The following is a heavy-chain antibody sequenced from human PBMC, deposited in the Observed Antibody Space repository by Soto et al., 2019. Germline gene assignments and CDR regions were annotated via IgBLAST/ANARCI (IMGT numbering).Heavy chain of an antibody. CDR2: IYHSGSS. J-gene: IGHJ4*02. V-gene: IGHV4-30-2*01. CDR1: GDSISSGGFS. CDR3: ARRYGSSFDY. Sequence: TSETLSLTCAVSGDSISSGGFSWSWIRQPPGKGLEWIGYIYHSGSSFYNPSLKSRVTISVDGSKNQFSLKVSSVTAADTAVYYCARRYGSSFDYWGQGTLVTVSS. D-gene: IGHD6-13*01.